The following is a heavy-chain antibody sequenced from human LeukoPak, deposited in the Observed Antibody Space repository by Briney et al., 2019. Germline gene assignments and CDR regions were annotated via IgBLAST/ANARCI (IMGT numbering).Heavy chain of an antibody. D-gene: IGHD3-3*01. CDR2: IYYSGST. J-gene: IGHJ5*02. V-gene: IGHV4-59*08. CDR3: AASYDFWSGYYSPNWFDP. CDR1: GGSISSYY. Sequence: SGTLSLTCTVSGGSISSYYWSWIRQPPGKGLEWIGYIYYSGSTNYNPSLKSRVTISVDTSKNQFSLKLSSVTAADTAVYYCAASYDFWSGYYSPNWFDPWGQGTLVTVSS.